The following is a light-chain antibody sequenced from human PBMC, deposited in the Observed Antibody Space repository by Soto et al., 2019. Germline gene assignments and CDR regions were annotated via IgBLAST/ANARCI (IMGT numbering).Light chain of an antibody. CDR3: QQYNNWPPIT. Sequence: EIVMTQSPATQSVSPGERAALSCMASQSVSSNLAWYQQKPGQAPRLLIYGASTRATGIPARFSGSGSGTEFTLTICSLQSEDFAVYYCQQYNNWPPITFGQGTRLEIK. CDR1: QSVSSN. CDR2: GAS. V-gene: IGKV3-15*01. J-gene: IGKJ5*01.